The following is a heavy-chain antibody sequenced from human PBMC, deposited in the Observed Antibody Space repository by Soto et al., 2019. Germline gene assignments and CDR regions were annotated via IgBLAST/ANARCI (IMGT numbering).Heavy chain of an antibody. CDR3: ARDGGYCSSTSCYHYYYGMDV. V-gene: IGHV3-48*01. D-gene: IGHD2-2*01. Sequence: EVQLVESGGGLVQPGGSLRLSCAASGFTFSSYSMNWVRQAPGKGLEWVSYISSSSSTIYYADSVKGRFTISRDNAKNSLYLQMNSLRAEDTAVYYCARDGGYCSSTSCYHYYYGMDVWGQGTTVTVSS. CDR2: ISSSSSTI. J-gene: IGHJ6*02. CDR1: GFTFSSYS.